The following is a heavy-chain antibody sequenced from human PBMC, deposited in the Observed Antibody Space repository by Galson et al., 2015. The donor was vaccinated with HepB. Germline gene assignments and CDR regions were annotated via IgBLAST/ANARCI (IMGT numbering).Heavy chain of an antibody. Sequence: SLRLSCAASGFTFSSYAMSWVRQAPGKGLEWVSAISGSGVSTYYADSVKGRFTISRDNSKNTVYLQMNSLRAEDTAVYYCAKDISCGGDCYVPVHWGQGALVTVYS. V-gene: IGHV3-23*01. CDR1: GFTFSSYA. CDR2: ISGSGVST. J-gene: IGHJ4*02. CDR3: AKDISCGGDCYVPVH. D-gene: IGHD2-21*02.